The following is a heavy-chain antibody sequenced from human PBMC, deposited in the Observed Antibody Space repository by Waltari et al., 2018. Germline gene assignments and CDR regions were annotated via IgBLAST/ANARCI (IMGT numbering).Heavy chain of an antibody. Sequence: QVQMVQSGAEVKKPGASVKVSFKASAYMFPSNGVPWVRQAPGQGLEWMGWIGGHNGDTKYAQKLQGRVTMTTDTSTSTAYMELRSLTSDDAAVYFCAGSTSPLGYHYYGMDVWGQGNTVTVSS. CDR2: IGGHNGDT. J-gene: IGHJ6*02. V-gene: IGHV1-18*01. CDR3: AGSTSPLGYHYYGMDV. CDR1: AYMFPSNG. D-gene: IGHD1-26*01.